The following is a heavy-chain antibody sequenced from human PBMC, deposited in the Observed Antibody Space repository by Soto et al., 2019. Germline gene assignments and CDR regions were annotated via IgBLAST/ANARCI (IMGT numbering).Heavy chain of an antibody. CDR2: ISSSSSYI. CDR3: ARGSTMVRGVRQYPY. Sequence: GGSLRLSCAASGFTFSSYSMNWVRQAPGKGLEWVSSISSSSSYIYYADSVKGRFTISRDNAKNSLYLQMNSLRAEDTAVYYCARGSTMVRGVRQYPYWGQGTLVTVSS. V-gene: IGHV3-21*01. CDR1: GFTFSSYS. J-gene: IGHJ4*02. D-gene: IGHD3-10*01.